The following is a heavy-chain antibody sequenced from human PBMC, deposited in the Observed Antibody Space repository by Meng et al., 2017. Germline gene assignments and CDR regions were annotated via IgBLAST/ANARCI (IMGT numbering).Heavy chain of an antibody. CDR1: GFTFDDYA. D-gene: IGHD3-3*01. J-gene: IGHJ3*02. CDR3: AKAYYDFMNFSAFDI. CDR2: ISWNSGSI. V-gene: IGHV3-9*01. Sequence: SLKISCAASGFTFDDYAMHWVRQAPGKGLEWVSGISWNSGSIGYADSVKGRFTISRDNAKNSLYLQMNSLRAEDTALYYCAKAYYDFMNFSAFDIWGQGTMVTV.